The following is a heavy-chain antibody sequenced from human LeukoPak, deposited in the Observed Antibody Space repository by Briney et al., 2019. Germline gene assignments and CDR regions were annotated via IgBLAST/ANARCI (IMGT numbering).Heavy chain of an antibody. Sequence: ASVKVSCKATDYTFNNYGITWVRQAPGQGLEWMGWINGYNGNTKYEDKFQGRVTVTTDTSTSTVYMEMRSLRSDDTAVYYCARLHDSLIGYRLGKKAYFDYWGQGTLVTVSS. CDR2: INGYNGNT. CDR3: ARLHDSLIGYRLGKKAYFDY. V-gene: IGHV1-18*01. J-gene: IGHJ4*02. D-gene: IGHD3-9*01. CDR1: DYTFNNYG.